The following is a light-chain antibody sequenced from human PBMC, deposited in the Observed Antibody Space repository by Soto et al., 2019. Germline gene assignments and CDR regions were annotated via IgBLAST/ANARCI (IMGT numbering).Light chain of an antibody. CDR3: SSYTSSSPVV. CDR1: SSDVGAYNY. CDR2: EVS. V-gene: IGLV2-14*01. J-gene: IGLJ2*01. Sequence: QSALTQPASVSGSPGQSITISCTGTSSDVGAYNYGSWYQQHPGKAPKLMIYEVSNRPSGGYNRFSGSKSDNTASLTISGLQAEDEADYDCSSYTSSSPVVFGGGTKVTVL.